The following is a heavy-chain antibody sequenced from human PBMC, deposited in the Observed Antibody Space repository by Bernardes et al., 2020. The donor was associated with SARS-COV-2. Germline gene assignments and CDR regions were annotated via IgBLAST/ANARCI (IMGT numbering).Heavy chain of an antibody. V-gene: IGHV5-10-1*01. CDR1: GYSFTSYW. D-gene: IGHD2-2*01. J-gene: IGHJ4*02. CDR3: ARHVVDCSSTSCYFLFDY. CDR2: IDPSDSYT. Sequence: GESLKISCKGSGYSFTSYWISWVRQMPGKGLEWMGRIDPSDSYTNYSPSFQGHVTISADKSISTAYLQWSSLKASDTAMYYCARHVVDCSSTSCYFLFDYWGQGTLVTVSS.